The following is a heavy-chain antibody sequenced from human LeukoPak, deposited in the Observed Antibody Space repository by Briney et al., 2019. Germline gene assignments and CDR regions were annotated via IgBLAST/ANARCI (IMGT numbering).Heavy chain of an antibody. D-gene: IGHD3-9*01. CDR3: ARVGYDILTGYYLFNY. Sequence: TRGSLRLSCAASGFTFSSYSMNWVRQAPGKGLEWVSSISSSSSYIYYADSVKGRFTISRDNAKNSLYLQMNSLRAEDTAVYYCARVGYDILTGYYLFNYWGQGTLVTVSS. V-gene: IGHV3-21*01. CDR2: ISSSSSYI. CDR1: GFTFSSYS. J-gene: IGHJ4*02.